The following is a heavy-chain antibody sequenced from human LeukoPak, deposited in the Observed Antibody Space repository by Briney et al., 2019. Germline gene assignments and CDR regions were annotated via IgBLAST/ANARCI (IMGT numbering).Heavy chain of an antibody. D-gene: IGHD5-18*01. CDR1: GGSISSYY. CDR2: IYHSGST. J-gene: IGHJ4*02. CDR3: ARGARGYSYG. Sequence: SESLSLTCTVSGGSISSYYWSWIRQPPGKGLEWIGYIYHSGSTNYNPSLKSRVTISVDTSKNQFSLELSSVTAADTAVYYCARGARGYSYGWGQGTLVTVSS. V-gene: IGHV4-59*01.